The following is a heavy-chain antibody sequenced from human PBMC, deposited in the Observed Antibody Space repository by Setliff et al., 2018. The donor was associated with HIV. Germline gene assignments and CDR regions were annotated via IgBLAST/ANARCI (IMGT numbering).Heavy chain of an antibody. D-gene: IGHD7-27*01. J-gene: IGHJ4*02. Sequence: SVKVSCKASGGSFGNFAVSWVRQAPGQGLEFMGGIIPPFGTGKFAQKFQGRVTFSADEFTRIVYMELDRLRSDDTAVYYCASPYENNSGPYYWGQGTPVTVSS. CDR3: ASPYENNSGPYY. CDR1: GGSFGNFA. CDR2: IIPPFGTG. V-gene: IGHV1-69*13.